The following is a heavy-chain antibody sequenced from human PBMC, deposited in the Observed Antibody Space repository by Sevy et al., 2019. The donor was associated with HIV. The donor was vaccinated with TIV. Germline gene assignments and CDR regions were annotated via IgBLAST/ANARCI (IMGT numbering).Heavy chain of an antibody. J-gene: IGHJ4*02. CDR1: GFTFSSFS. CDR2: ISSSSTYI. V-gene: IGHV3-21*01. Sequence: GESLKISCAASGFTFSSFSMNWVRQAPGKGLEWVSSISSSSTYIYYADSVKGRFTISRDNAKNSLYLQMNSLRAEDTAVYYCAGGLYDILASYYNGPLGSDYWGQGTLVTVSS. D-gene: IGHD3-9*01. CDR3: AGGLYDILASYYNGPLGSDY.